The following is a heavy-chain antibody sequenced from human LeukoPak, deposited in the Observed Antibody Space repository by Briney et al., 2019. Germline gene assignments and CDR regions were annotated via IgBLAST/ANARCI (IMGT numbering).Heavy chain of an antibody. J-gene: IGHJ4*02. V-gene: IGHV3-33*03. CDR1: GFTFNSYA. CDR3: TAGTGYYFDY. CDR2: IWYGGSSK. Sequence: GGSLRLSCAASGFTFNSYAMSWVRQAPGKGLEWVAVIWYGGSSKFYADSVKGRFTISRDDSKNTVYLQMNSLRAEDTAVYYCTAGTGYYFDYWGQGTLVIVSS. D-gene: IGHD6-13*01.